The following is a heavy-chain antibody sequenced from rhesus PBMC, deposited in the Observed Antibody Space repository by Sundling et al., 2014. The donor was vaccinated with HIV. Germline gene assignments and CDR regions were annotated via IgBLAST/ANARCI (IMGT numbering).Heavy chain of an antibody. Sequence: QVLLQESGPGLVKPSETLSLTCSVSGVSISSYWWSWIRQAPGKGLEWIGDIYGSGSGTNYNPSLKSRVTFSRDTSKNQFSLKLTSVTAADTAVYYCARHRGYCTSGSCYVLDCDVWGQGALVTVSS. D-gene: IGHD2-2*01. CDR2: IYGSGSGT. J-gene: IGHJ1*01. CDR3: ARHRGYCTSGSCYVLDCDV. V-gene: IGHV4-80*01. CDR1: GVSISSYW.